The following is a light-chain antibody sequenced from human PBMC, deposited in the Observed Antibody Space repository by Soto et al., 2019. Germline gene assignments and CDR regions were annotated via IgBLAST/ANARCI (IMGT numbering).Light chain of an antibody. CDR3: QQSYSTRWT. CDR1: QSISSY. V-gene: IGKV1-39*01. J-gene: IGKJ1*01. Sequence: DIQMTQSPSSLSAFVGDRVTITCQASQSISSYLNWYQQKPGKAPKVLIYAASSLQSGVPSRFSGSGSGTDFTLTISSLQPEDFATYYCQQSYSTRWTFGQGTKVEIK. CDR2: AAS.